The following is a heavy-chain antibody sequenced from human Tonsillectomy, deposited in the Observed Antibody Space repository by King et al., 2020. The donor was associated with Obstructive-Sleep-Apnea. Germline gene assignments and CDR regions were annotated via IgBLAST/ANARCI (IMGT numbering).Heavy chain of an antibody. CDR3: ARTLPLRDDSSGYYGVGLDY. V-gene: IGHV3-48*04. D-gene: IGHD3-22*01. J-gene: IGHJ4*02. Sequence: QLVQSGGGLVQPGGSLRLSCAASGFTFSSYGMNWVRQAPGKGLEWVSYISSSSSTIYYADSVKGRFTISRDNAKNSLYLQMNSLKAEDTAVYYWARTLPLRDDSSGYYGVGLDYWGQGSLVTVSS. CDR2: ISSSSSTI. CDR1: GFTFSSYG.